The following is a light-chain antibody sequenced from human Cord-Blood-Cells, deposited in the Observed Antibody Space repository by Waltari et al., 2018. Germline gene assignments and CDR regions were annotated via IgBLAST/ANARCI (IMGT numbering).Light chain of an antibody. CDR1: QSVSSN. Sequence: EIVMTQSPATLSVSPGERATLACRASQSVSSNLAWSQQKPGPAPRLLIYGASTRATGIPARFSGSGSGTEFTLTISSLQSEDFAVYYCQQYNNWPLTFGGGTKVEIK. CDR2: GAS. CDR3: QQYNNWPLT. J-gene: IGKJ4*01. V-gene: IGKV3-15*01.